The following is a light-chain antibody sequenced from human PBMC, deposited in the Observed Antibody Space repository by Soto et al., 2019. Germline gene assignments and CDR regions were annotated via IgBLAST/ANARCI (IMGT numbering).Light chain of an antibody. J-gene: IGKJ5*01. CDR3: QQYGSSPIT. Sequence: EVLLTQSPGTLSLSPFERPRLSCRASQSVTSNYLAWYQHKPGQAPRLLIYDASSRATGIPDRFSGSGSATDFTLTISRLEPEDFAVYYCQQYGSSPITFGQGTRLEIK. CDR1: QSVTSNY. CDR2: DAS. V-gene: IGKV3-20*01.